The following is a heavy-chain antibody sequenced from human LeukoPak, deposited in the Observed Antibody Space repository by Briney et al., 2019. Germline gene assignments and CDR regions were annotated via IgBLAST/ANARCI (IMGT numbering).Heavy chain of an antibody. J-gene: IGHJ3*02. V-gene: IGHV3-21*01. CDR1: GFTFSSYS. Sequence: GGSLRLSCAASGFTFSSYSMNWVRQAPGKGLEWVSSISSSSSYIYYADSVKGRFTISRDNAKNSLYLQMNSLRAEDTAVYYCARDSKSADDAFDIWGQGTMVTVSS. CDR2: ISSSSSYI. CDR3: ARDSKSADDAFDI.